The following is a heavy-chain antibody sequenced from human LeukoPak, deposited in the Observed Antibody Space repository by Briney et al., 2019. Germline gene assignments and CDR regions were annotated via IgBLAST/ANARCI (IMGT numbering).Heavy chain of an antibody. Sequence: GGSLRLSCAASGFTVSSNYMSWVRQAPGKGQEWVSVIYSGGSTYYADSVKGRFTISRDNSKNTLYLQMNSLRAEDTAVYYCAKGSITMVRGVSQHYFDYWGQGTLVTVSS. CDR1: GFTVSSNY. CDR2: IYSGGST. J-gene: IGHJ4*02. D-gene: IGHD3-10*01. V-gene: IGHV3-53*01. CDR3: AKGSITMVRGVSQHYFDY.